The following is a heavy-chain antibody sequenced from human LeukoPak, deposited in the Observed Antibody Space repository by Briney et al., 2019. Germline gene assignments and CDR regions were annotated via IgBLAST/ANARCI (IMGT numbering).Heavy chain of an antibody. V-gene: IGHV1-3*01. CDR1: RYTFTNYA. J-gene: IGHJ5*02. CDR3: ARGPTRPWFDP. Sequence: ASVKVSCKASRYTFTNYAMHWVRQAPGQRLEWMGWINVGNGNTKYSQKFQGRVTITRDTSASTAYMELSSLRYEDTAVYYCARGPTRPWFDPWGQGTLVTVSS. CDR2: INVGNGNT. D-gene: IGHD5-12*01.